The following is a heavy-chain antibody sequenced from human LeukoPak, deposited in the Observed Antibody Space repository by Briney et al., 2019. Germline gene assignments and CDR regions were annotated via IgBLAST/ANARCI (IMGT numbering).Heavy chain of an antibody. CDR2: IRYEGSRK. V-gene: IGHV3-30*02. J-gene: IGHJ4*02. Sequence: GGSMRLSCAASGFSFSSFGMHWVRQAPGKGLEWVTSIRYEGSRKHYTDSVKGRFTISRDNSKNTLYLQMNSLRDEDTAVYYCAKDYGDFGDSSSYLDHWGQGTLVTVSS. CDR1: GFSFSSFG. D-gene: IGHD4-17*01. CDR3: AKDYGDFGDSSSYLDH.